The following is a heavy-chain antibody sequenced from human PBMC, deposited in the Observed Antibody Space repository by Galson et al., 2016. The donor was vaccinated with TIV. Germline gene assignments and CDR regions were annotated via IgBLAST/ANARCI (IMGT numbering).Heavy chain of an antibody. J-gene: IGHJ2*01. V-gene: IGHV4-30-2*01. Sequence: TLSLTCAVSGGSISNDDYSWSWIRQPPGDGLEWIGYIYDNGSAYYSPSLKRRVSISLDKSKNQFSLKLTSVTAADTAIYYCARRYTSFSDLDDWFFGLWGRGTLVTVSS. D-gene: IGHD3-3*01. CDR1: GGSISNDDYS. CDR3: ARRYTSFSDLDDWFFGL. CDR2: IYDNGSA.